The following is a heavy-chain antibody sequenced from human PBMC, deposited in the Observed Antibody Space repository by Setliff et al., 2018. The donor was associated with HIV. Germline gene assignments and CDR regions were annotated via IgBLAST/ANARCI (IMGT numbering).Heavy chain of an antibody. CDR1: GYSFSGYY. CDR3: ARDLDIVIPFDY. V-gene: IGHV1-2*06. J-gene: IGHJ4*02. Sequence: ASVKVSCKASGYSFSGYYMSWIRQAPGQALEWMGRINPNNGATEYAQKFQGRVTMTSDSLTSTAHMELTRLRSDDTAVYYCARDLDIVIPFDYWGQGTLVTVSS. D-gene: IGHD5-12*01. CDR2: INPNNGAT.